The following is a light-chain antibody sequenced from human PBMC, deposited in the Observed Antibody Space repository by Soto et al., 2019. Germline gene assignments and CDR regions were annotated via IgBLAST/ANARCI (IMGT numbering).Light chain of an antibody. V-gene: IGLV1-40*01. CDR2: ANS. CDR1: SSNIGAGYD. Sequence: QPVLTQPPSVSGAPGQRVTISCTGSSSNIGAGYDVHWYQQLPGTAPKLLIYANSNRPSGVPDRFSGSKSGTSASLAITGLQSEDEADYYCQSDDSSLSALYVFGTGTKVTVL. CDR3: QSDDSSLSALYV. J-gene: IGLJ1*01.